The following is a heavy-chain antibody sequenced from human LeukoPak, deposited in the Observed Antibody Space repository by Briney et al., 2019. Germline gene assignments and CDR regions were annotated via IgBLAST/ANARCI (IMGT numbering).Heavy chain of an antibody. J-gene: IGHJ4*02. D-gene: IGHD6-19*01. V-gene: IGHV3-23*01. CDR3: AKNKLRGWYGSYYFDY. CDR1: GFTFSSYA. CDR2: ISCSGGST. Sequence: PGGSLRLSCAASGFTFSSYAMSWVRQAPGKGLEWVSAISCSGGSTYYADSVKGRFTISRDNSENTLYLQMNSLRAEDTAVYYCAKNKLRGWYGSYYFDYWGQGTLVTVSS.